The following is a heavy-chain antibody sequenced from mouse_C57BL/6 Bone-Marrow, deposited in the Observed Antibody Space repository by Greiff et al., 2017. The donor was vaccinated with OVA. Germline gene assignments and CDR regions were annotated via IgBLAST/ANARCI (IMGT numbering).Heavy chain of an antibody. V-gene: IGHV2-9-1*01. J-gene: IGHJ4*01. Sequence: VHLVESGPGLVAPSQSLSITCTVSGFSLTSYAISWVRQPPGKGLEWLGVIWTGGGTNYNSAPNSRLSISKDNSKSQVFLKMNSLHTDDTARYYCASYYYGSSPCDAMDYWGQGTSVTVSS. CDR2: IWTGGGT. D-gene: IGHD1-1*01. CDR1: GFSLTSYA. CDR3: ASYYYGSSPCDAMDY.